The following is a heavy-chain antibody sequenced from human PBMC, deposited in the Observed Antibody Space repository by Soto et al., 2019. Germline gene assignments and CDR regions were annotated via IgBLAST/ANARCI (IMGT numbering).Heavy chain of an antibody. J-gene: IGHJ1*01. D-gene: IGHD3-16*01. CDR3: AKARSSLAGPPFET. Sequence: QVKLVESGGGVVQPGRSLRLSCAASAFTFSSYGMHCVRQAPGKGLLGVAVISPDGSNKDYADSVKGRLTKSRDNSTNTLDLQMNSLRVEDTVVYAFAKARSSLAGPPFETWGQGTLVTVSS. CDR2: ISPDGSNK. V-gene: IGHV3-30*18. CDR1: AFTFSSYG.